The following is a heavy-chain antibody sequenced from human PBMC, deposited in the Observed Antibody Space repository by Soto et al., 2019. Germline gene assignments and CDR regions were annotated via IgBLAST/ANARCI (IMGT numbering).Heavy chain of an antibody. D-gene: IGHD3-10*01. V-gene: IGHV1-3*01. CDR1: GGTFSSYA. CDR2: INAGNGNT. Sequence: ASVKVSCKASGGTFSSYAIRWVRQAPGHGLEWMAWINAGNGNTRYSPKFQGRVTISRDTSASTAYMELRSLRSEDTAVYYCARGKGMEQNYYYQGMDVWGQGTTVTVSS. J-gene: IGHJ6*02. CDR3: ARGKGMEQNYYYQGMDV.